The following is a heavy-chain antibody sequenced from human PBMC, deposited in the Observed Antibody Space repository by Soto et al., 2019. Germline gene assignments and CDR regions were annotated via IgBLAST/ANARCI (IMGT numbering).Heavy chain of an antibody. D-gene: IGHD2-15*01. J-gene: IGHJ4*02. Sequence: PSETLSLTCAVSGGSISSGGYSWSWIRQPPGKGLEWIGYIYHSGSTYYNPSLKSRITINPDTSKNHFSLQMNSVTPEDTAVYYCSSWHYDYWGQGTLVTVLL. CDR1: GGSISSGGYS. CDR2: IYHSGST. CDR3: SSWHYDY. V-gene: IGHV4-30-2*05.